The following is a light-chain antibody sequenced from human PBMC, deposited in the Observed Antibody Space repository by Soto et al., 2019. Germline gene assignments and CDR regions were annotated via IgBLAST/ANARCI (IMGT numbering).Light chain of an antibody. CDR2: AAS. Sequence: DIQMTQSPSSLSASVGDRVTITCRASQSISNFLNWYQQKPGKSPKLMIYAASSLQSGVPSRFSGSGSGTEFTLTISSLQPEDFATYYWQQSSTSLPTWTFGQGAKVEIK. CDR1: QSISNF. CDR3: QQSSTSLPTWT. J-gene: IGKJ1*01. V-gene: IGKV1-39*01.